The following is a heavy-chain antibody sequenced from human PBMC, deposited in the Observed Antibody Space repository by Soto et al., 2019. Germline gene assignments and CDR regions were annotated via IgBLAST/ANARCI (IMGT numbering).Heavy chain of an antibody. V-gene: IGHV4-31*03. CDR3: ARDRVGSGSYMAFDI. CDR1: GGSISSGGYY. CDR2: IYYSGST. Sequence: QVQLQESGPGLVKPSQTLSLTCTVSGGSISSGGYYWSWIRQHPGKGLEWIGYIYYSGSTYYNPSLRSRVTISVDTSKNQFSLKLSSVTAADTAVYYCARDRVGSGSYMAFDIWGQGTMVTVSS. D-gene: IGHD3-10*01. J-gene: IGHJ3*02.